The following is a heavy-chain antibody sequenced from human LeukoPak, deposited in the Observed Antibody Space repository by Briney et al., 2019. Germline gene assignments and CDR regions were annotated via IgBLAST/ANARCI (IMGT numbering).Heavy chain of an antibody. CDR1: GGSFSGYY. CDR3: ARVLWDSSGHPFDY. J-gene: IGHJ4*02. Sequence: SETLSLTCGIYGGSFSGYYWSWIRQPPGKGLEWIGEINHGGSANYNPSLKSRVTISVDTSKNQFSLKLSSVTAADTAVYYCARVLWDSSGHPFDYWGQGTRVTVSA. V-gene: IGHV4-34*01. D-gene: IGHD3-22*01. CDR2: INHGGSA.